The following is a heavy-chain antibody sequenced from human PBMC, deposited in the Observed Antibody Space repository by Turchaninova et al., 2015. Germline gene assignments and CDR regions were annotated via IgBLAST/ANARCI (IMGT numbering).Heavy chain of an antibody. CDR1: GGSFRGYY. V-gene: IGHV4-34*01. CDR2: INHSGST. J-gene: IGHJ6*02. Sequence: QVQLQQWGAGLLKPSAPLSLTCAVSGGSFRGYYWSWIRQPPAKGLEWIGEINHSGSTNYNPSLKSRVTISVDTSKNQFSLKLSSVTAAETAVYYCAKAAAGSYYYYYYGMDVWGQGTTVTVSS. CDR3: AKAAAGSYYYYYYGMDV. D-gene: IGHD6-13*01.